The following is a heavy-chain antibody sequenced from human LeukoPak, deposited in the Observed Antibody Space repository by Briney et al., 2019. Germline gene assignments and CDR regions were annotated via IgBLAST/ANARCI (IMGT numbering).Heavy chain of an antibody. CDR3: ASALYSSSWYLDAFDI. CDR1: GGSISSSSYY. CDR2: IYYSGST. D-gene: IGHD6-13*01. V-gene: IGHV4-39*07. Sequence: PSETLSLTCTVSGGSISSSSYYWGWIRQPPGKGLEWIGSIYYSGSTYYNPSLKSRVTISVDTSKNQFSLKLSSVTAADTAVYYCASALYSSSWYLDAFDIWGQGTMVTVSS. J-gene: IGHJ3*02.